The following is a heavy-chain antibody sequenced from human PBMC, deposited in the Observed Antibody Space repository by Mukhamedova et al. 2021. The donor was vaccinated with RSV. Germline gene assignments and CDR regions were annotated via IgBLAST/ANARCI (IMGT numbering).Heavy chain of an antibody. CDR2: SRWESGSI. V-gene: IGHV3-9*01. D-gene: IGHD2-15*01. CDR3: AKDLSGGAGDGFDI. Sequence: VRQAPGKGLEWVSGSRWESGSIGYVDSVQGRSTIASDNAKHSLYLQMNSLRAEDTALHYRAKDLSGGAGDGFDIWGQGAMGTVS. J-gene: IGHJ3*02.